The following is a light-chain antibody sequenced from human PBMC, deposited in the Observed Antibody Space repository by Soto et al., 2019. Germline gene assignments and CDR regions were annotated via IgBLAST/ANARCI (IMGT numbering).Light chain of an antibody. V-gene: IGKV1-39*01. CDR3: QQTFSTPIT. CDR2: AAS. CDR1: QTVRTY. Sequence: DIQMTQSPSSLSASVGDRVTITCRASQTVRTYLNWYQQKPGKAPTLLVYAASTLESAVPPRFSCAGSETDLTLTISGLQPADFATYYCQQTFSTPITFGPGTRLE. J-gene: IGKJ5*01.